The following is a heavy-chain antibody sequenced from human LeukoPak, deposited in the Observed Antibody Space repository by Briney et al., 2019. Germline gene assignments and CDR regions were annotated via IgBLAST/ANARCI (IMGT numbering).Heavy chain of an antibody. CDR3: AVIVVVKGFAFDI. Sequence: GGSLRLSCAASGFTFSMYSMNWVRQAPGKGLEWVSYISSSGSTIYYADSVKGRFTISRDNAKNSLYLQMNSLRGEDTAVYYCAVIVVVKGFAFDIWGQGTMVTVSS. J-gene: IGHJ3*02. D-gene: IGHD3-22*01. CDR2: ISSSGSTI. V-gene: IGHV3-48*04. CDR1: GFTFSMYS.